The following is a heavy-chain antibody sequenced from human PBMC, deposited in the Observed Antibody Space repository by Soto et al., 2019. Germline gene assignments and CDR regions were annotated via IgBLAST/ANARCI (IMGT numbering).Heavy chain of an antibody. J-gene: IGHJ4*02. CDR3: AKAPDGIQLWTYWYPYFDY. CDR2: ISGSGIST. CDR1: GFTFSSYA. D-gene: IGHD5-18*01. V-gene: IGHV3-23*01. Sequence: EVQLLESGGGLVQPGGSLRLSCAASGFTFSSYAMSWVRQAPGKGLEWVSAISGSGISTYYADSVKGRFTTSRDNSKNRLYLQMNRLSAEDTAVYYCAKAPDGIQLWTYWYPYFDYWGQGTLVTVSS.